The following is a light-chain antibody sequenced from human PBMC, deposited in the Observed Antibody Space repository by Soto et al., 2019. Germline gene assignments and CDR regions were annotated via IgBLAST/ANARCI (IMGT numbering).Light chain of an antibody. V-gene: IGLV2-23*01. CDR3: SSYAGRSTFVV. Sequence: QSALTKPASVSASPGEPITISCTGTSSDVGSYRLVSWYQQHPGKAPKLIIYEDDERPSGVSNRFSGSKSGNTASLTISGLQAEDEADYYCSSYAGRSTFVVFGGGTKVTVL. CDR2: EDD. J-gene: IGLJ2*01. CDR1: SSDVGSYRL.